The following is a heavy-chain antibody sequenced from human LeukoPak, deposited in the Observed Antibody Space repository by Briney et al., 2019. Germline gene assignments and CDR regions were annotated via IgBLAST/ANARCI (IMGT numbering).Heavy chain of an antibody. J-gene: IGHJ5*02. V-gene: IGHV1-69*05. CDR3: ARVLIRGVKGFDP. Sequence: SVKVSCKASGGTFSSYAISWVRQAPGQGLEWMGRIIPIFGTANYAQKFQGRVTITTDESTSTAYMELSSLRSEDTAVYYCARVLIRGVKGFDPWGQGTLVTVSS. D-gene: IGHD3-16*01. CDR2: IIPIFGTA. CDR1: GGTFSSYA.